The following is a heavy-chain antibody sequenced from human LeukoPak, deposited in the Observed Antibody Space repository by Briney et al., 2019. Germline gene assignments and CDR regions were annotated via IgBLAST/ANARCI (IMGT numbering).Heavy chain of an antibody. CDR1: GFTFSSYS. Sequence: GGSLRLSCAASGFTFSSYSMNWVRQAPGKGLEWVSYISRSSSTIYYADSVKGRFIISRDNAKNSLYLQMNSLRAEDTAVYYCARDYYDSSGWDFDYWGQGTLVTVSS. V-gene: IGHV3-48*04. J-gene: IGHJ4*02. CDR3: ARDYYDSSGWDFDY. CDR2: ISRSSSTI. D-gene: IGHD3-22*01.